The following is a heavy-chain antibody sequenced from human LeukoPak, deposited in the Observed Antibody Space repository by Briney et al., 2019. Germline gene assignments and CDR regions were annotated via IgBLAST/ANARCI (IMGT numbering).Heavy chain of an antibody. J-gene: IGHJ4*02. Sequence: PGRSLRLSCAASGFTVSSNYMSWVRQAPGKGLEWVSVIYSGGSTYYADSVKGRFTISRDNSKNTLYLQMNSLRAEDTAVYYCARDRVQYSDYWGQGTLVTVSS. V-gene: IGHV3-66*01. CDR2: IYSGGST. D-gene: IGHD5-18*01. CDR3: ARDRVQYSDY. CDR1: GFTVSSNY.